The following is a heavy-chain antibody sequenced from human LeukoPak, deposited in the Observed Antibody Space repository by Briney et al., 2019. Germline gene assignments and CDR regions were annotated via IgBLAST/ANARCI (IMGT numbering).Heavy chain of an antibody. J-gene: IGHJ4*02. Sequence: PGRSLRLSCAASGFTFSSYAMHWVRQAPGKGLEWVAVISYDGSNKYYADSVKGRFTISRDNSKNTLYLQMNSLRAEDTAVYYCAKDLPHTRAFDYWGQGTLVTVSS. CDR3: AKDLPHTRAFDY. V-gene: IGHV3-30-3*01. CDR2: ISYDGSNK. D-gene: IGHD5-24*01. CDR1: GFTFSSYA.